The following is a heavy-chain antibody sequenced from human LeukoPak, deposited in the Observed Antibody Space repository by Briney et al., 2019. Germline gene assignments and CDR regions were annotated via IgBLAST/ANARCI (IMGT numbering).Heavy chain of an antibody. CDR1: GFTFSSYA. Sequence: GGSLRLSCAASGFTFSSYAMHWVRQAPGKGLEWVAVISYDGSNKYYADSVKGRFTISRDNSKNTLYLQMNSLRAEDTAVYYCAREGEYYDSSGYYYPFDYWGQGTLVTVSS. CDR2: ISYDGSNK. D-gene: IGHD3-22*01. CDR3: AREGEYYDSSGYYYPFDY. J-gene: IGHJ4*02. V-gene: IGHV3-30-3*01.